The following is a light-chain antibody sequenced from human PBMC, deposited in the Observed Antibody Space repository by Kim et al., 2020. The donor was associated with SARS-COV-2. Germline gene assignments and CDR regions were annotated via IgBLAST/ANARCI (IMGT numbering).Light chain of an antibody. V-gene: IGKV3-20*01. Sequence: SPGERATLSCRARQSVSSNFLAWYQQKSGQAPRLLIYGASSTATGIPDRFSGRGSGTDFTLTISRLEPEDFAVYYCQQYGSSPLTFGQGTKVDIK. J-gene: IGKJ1*01. CDR3: QQYGSSPLT. CDR1: QSVSSNF. CDR2: GAS.